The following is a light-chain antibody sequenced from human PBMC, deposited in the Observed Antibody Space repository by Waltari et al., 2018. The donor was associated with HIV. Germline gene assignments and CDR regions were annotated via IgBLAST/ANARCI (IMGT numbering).Light chain of an antibody. V-gene: IGKV3-20*01. CDR1: QSVSSNY. Sequence: ESVLTQSPGTLSLSPGERATLSCRASQSVSSNYLAWYQRKPGQSPRLLIYGASSRATGIPDRFSGSGSGTDFTLTISRLEPEDFAVYYCQQYRRSPPYTFGQGTKLEIK. CDR2: GAS. J-gene: IGKJ2*01. CDR3: QQYRRSPPYT.